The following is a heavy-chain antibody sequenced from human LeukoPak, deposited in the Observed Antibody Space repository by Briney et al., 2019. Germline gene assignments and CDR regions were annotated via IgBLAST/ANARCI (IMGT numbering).Heavy chain of an antibody. D-gene: IGHD1-26*01. J-gene: IGHJ4*02. CDR1: GFTFSSYG. Sequence: PGGSLRLSCAASGFTFSSYGMHWVRQAPGKGLEWVAVISYDGSNKYYADSVKGRFTISRDNSKNTLYLQMNSLRAEDTAVYYCAKVVGATIQTYYFDYWGQGTLVTVSS. CDR2: ISYDGSNK. CDR3: AKVVGATIQTYYFDY. V-gene: IGHV3-30*18.